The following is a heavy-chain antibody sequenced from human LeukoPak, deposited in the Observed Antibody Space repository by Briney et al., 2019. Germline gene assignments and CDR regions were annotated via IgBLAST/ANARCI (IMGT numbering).Heavy chain of an antibody. V-gene: IGHV1-69*13. CDR2: IIPIFGTA. CDR3: AINPLPNDYYDSSGPYYYYGMDV. J-gene: IGHJ6*02. Sequence: SVKVSCKASGGTFSSYAISWVRQAPGQGLEWMGGIIPIFGTANYAQKFQGRVTITADESTSTAYMELSSLRSEDTAVYYCAINPLPNDYYDSSGPYYYYGMDVWGQGTTVTVSS. D-gene: IGHD3-22*01. CDR1: GGTFSSYA.